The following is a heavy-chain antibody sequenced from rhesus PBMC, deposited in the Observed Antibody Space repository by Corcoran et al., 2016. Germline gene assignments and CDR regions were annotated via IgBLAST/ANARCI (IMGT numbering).Heavy chain of an antibody. J-gene: IGHJ4*01. V-gene: IGHV7-114*01. CDR2: INTDTGNP. Sequence: QVQLVQSGAEVKQPGASVKVSCKASGYTFTSYGMNWVRQAHGQRLEWMGWINTDTGNPTYAQGFKERFTFSMDPSISTAYRQISSLKAEDTAVYYCARRAAAGTPPWPNFDYWGQGVLVTVSS. CDR3: ARRAAAGTPPWPNFDY. D-gene: IGHD6-31*01. CDR1: GYTFTSYG.